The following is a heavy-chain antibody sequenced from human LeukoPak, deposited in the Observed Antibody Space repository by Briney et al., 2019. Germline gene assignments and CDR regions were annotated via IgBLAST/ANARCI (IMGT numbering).Heavy chain of an antibody. CDR2: INWNGGST. V-gene: IGHV3-20*04. J-gene: IGHJ4*02. D-gene: IGHD4-17*01. CDR3: ARLNGEGTIFGY. Sequence: GGSLRLSCAAFGFPFDDYGMNWVRQVPGKGLEWVSGINWNGGSTGYADSVKGRFTISRDNAKNSLYLQMNSLTAEDTAVYYCARLNGEGTIFGYWGQGSLVTVSS. CDR1: GFPFDDYG.